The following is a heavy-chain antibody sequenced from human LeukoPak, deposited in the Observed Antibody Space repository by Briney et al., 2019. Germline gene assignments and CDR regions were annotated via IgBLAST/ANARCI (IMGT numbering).Heavy chain of an antibody. J-gene: IGHJ4*02. D-gene: IGHD2-15*01. CDR1: GFTFSSHA. V-gene: IGHV3-23*01. CDR2: ISGSGGST. CDR3: AKGRRHVLGYCSGGNCYGDY. Sequence: GGSLRLSCAASGFTFSSHAMSWVRRAPEKGLEWVSAISGSGGSTYYADSVKGRFTISRDNSKNTLYLQMNSLRAEDTAVYYCAKGRRHVLGYCSGGNCYGDYWGQGTLVTVTS.